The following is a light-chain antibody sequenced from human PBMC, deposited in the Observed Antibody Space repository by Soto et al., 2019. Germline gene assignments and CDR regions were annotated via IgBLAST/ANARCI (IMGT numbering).Light chain of an antibody. V-gene: IGLV2-23*01. J-gene: IGLJ3*02. CDR1: SSDVGTYDL. CDR3: CSFAGSNSGV. Sequence: QSALTQPASVSGSPGQSITISFTGSSSDVGTYDLVSWYQHHPGAAPKLMIYEATRRPSGISNRFSGSKSGNTASLTISGLQAEDEADYYCCSFAGSNSGVFGGGTKLTVL. CDR2: EAT.